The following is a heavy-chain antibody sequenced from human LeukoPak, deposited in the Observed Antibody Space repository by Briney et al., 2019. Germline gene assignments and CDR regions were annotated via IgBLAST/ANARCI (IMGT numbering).Heavy chain of an antibody. D-gene: IGHD6-6*01. Sequence: GGSLRLSCAASGFTFSSYSMNWVRQAPGKGLEWVSSISSSSSYIYYADSVKGRFTISGDNAKNSLYLQMNSLRAEDTAVYYCARYSSSSGMDVWGQGTTVTVSS. V-gene: IGHV3-21*01. CDR1: GFTFSSYS. CDR2: ISSSSSYI. CDR3: ARYSSSSGMDV. J-gene: IGHJ6*02.